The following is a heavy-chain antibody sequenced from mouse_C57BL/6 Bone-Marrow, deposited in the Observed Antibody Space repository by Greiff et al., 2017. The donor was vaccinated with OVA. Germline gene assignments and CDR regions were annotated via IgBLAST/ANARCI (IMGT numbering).Heavy chain of an antibody. D-gene: IGHD2-10*01. Sequence: VMLVESGPELVKPGASVKISCKASGYAFSSSWMNWVKQRPGKGLEWIGRIYPGDGDTNYNGKFKGKATLTADKSSSTAYMQLSSLTSEDSAVYFCARPLLSSKGFAYWGQGTLVTVSA. CDR3: ARPLLSSKGFAY. V-gene: IGHV1-82*01. J-gene: IGHJ3*01. CDR1: GYAFSSSW. CDR2: IYPGDGDT.